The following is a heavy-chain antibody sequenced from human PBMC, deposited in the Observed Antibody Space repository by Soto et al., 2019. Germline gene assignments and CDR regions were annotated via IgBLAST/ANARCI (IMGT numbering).Heavy chain of an antibody. Sequence: GGSLRLSCAASGFTFSNYAINWVRQSPGKGLEWVSVISGSVGSTYYADSVKGRFTITRDNSKNTLYLQMNSLRAEDTAVYYCAKAGGAAGTVDYFDYWGQGTLVTVSS. CDR3: AKAGGAAGTVDYFDY. J-gene: IGHJ4*02. CDR2: ISGSVGST. D-gene: IGHD6-13*01. CDR1: GFTFSNYA. V-gene: IGHV3-23*01.